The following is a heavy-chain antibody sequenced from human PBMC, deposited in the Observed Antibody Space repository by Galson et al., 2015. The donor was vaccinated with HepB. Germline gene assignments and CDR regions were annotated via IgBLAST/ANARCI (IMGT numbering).Heavy chain of an antibody. CDR2: ISWHSASM. Sequence: SLRLSCAASGFTFDAYAMHWVRQAPGKGLEWVSGISWHSASMGHADSVKGRFTISRDKAKNSLSLQMNSLRAEDTALYYCAKDIGSARGFPYSYDYYGTDVCGKGTTGTASS. J-gene: IGHJ6*04. CDR1: GFTFDAYA. CDR3: AKDIGSARGFPYSYDYYGTDV. D-gene: IGHD2-15*01. V-gene: IGHV3-9*01.